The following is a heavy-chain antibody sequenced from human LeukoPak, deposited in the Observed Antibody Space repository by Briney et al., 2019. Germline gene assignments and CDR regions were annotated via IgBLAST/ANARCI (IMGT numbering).Heavy chain of an antibody. D-gene: IGHD3-10*01. CDR3: ASTLLWFGEPIKGYYFDY. CDR1: GYTFTSYG. Sequence: SVKVSCKASGYTFTSYGISWVRQAPGQGLEWMGWISAYNGNTNYAQKLQGRVTMTTDTSTSTAYMELRSLRSDDTAVYYCASTLLWFGEPIKGYYFDYWGQGTLVTVSS. J-gene: IGHJ4*02. CDR2: ISAYNGNT. V-gene: IGHV1-18*04.